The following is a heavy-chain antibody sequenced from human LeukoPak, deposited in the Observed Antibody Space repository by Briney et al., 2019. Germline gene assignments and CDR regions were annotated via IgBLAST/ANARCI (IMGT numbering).Heavy chain of an antibody. CDR3: AIVVVAATPPFDY. D-gene: IGHD2-15*01. Sequence: GGSLRLSCAASGFSLSSYWMTWVRQAPGKGLEWVACINQDGSGRYCVDSVKGRFTISRDNAKNLLYLQMNSLRVDDTAVYYCAIVVVAATPPFDYWGQGTLVIVSS. CDR2: INQDGSGR. CDR1: GFSLSSYW. J-gene: IGHJ4*02. V-gene: IGHV3-7*01.